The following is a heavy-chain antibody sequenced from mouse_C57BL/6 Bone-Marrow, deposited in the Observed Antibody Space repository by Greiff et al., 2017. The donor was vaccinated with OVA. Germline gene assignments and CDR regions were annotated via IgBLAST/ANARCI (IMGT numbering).Heavy chain of an antibody. V-gene: IGHV1-4*01. CDR2: INPSSGYT. D-gene: IGHD4-1*01. Sequence: QVHVKQSGAELARPGASVKMSCKASGYTFTSYTMHWVKQRPGQGLEWIGYINPSSGYTKYNQKFKDKATLTADKSSSTAYMQLSSLTSEDSAVYYCARGLGRSYAMDYWGQGTSVTVSS. CDR1: GYTFTSYT. J-gene: IGHJ4*01. CDR3: ARGLGRSYAMDY.